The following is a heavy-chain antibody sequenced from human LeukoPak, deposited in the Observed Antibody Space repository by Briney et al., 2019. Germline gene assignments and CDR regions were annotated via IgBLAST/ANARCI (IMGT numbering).Heavy chain of an antibody. J-gene: IGHJ4*02. CDR1: GFTFSSYG. CDR3: ARADILTGYYNGFDY. CDR2: IWYDGSNK. V-gene: IGHV3-33*01. Sequence: PGRSLRLSCAASGFTFSSYGMHWVRQAPGKGLEWVAVIWYDGSNKYYADSVKGRFTISKDNSKNTLYLQMNSLRAEDTAVYYCARADILTGYYNGFDYWGQGTLVTVSS. D-gene: IGHD3-9*01.